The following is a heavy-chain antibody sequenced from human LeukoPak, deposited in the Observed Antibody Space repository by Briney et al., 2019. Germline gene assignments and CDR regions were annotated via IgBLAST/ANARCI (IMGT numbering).Heavy chain of an antibody. CDR3: AKGDVVTAILSFDY. Sequence: GGSLRLSCAASGFTFSNYWMHWVRQAPGKGLVWVSRINSDGINTSYADSVKGRFTISRDNSKNTLYLQMNSLRAEDTAVYYCAKGDVVTAILSFDYWGQGTLVTVSS. D-gene: IGHD2-21*02. CDR1: GFTFSNYW. CDR2: INSDGINT. V-gene: IGHV3-74*01. J-gene: IGHJ4*02.